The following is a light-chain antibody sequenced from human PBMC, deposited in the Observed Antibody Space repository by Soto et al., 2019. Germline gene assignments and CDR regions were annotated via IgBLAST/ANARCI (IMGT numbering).Light chain of an antibody. Sequence: QSALTQPPSVSGSPGQSVTISCTGTSTDVGNYNRVSWYQQSPDTAPKLIVYEVSKRPSGVPDRFSGSKSGNTASLTISGVQAEDEADYYCSSYSTSSTDVFGTGTKVTVL. CDR3: SSYSTSSTDV. CDR1: STDVGNYNR. V-gene: IGLV2-18*02. J-gene: IGLJ1*01. CDR2: EVS.